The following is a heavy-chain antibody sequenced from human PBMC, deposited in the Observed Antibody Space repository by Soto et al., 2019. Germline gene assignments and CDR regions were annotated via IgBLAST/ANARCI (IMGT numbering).Heavy chain of an antibody. CDR3: AADYLRHNSLNGYYYSYGMDV. CDR1: GITFSTYA. D-gene: IGHD4-17*01. Sequence: GGSLRLSCAASGITFSTYAMCWVRRAPGKGLEWVSTIGSNGADKQYADFVKGRFTVSRDSSKSTLSLQMNSLRAEDTAVYYCAADYLRHNSLNGYYYSYGMDVWGQGTTVTVSS. J-gene: IGHJ6*02. CDR2: IGSNGADK. V-gene: IGHV3-23*01.